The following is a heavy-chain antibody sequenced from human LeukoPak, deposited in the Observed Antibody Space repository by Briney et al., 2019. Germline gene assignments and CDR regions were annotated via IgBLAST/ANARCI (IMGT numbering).Heavy chain of an antibody. CDR1: GFTFGDYA. CDR2: IRNKAYRGTT. V-gene: IGHV3-49*04. D-gene: IGHD2-15*01. CDR3: TRGWSPMDV. J-gene: IGHJ6*03. Sequence: GGSLRLSCTASGFTFGDYAMSWVRQAPGKGLEWVGFIRNKAYRGTTEYAASVKGRFTISREDSKSIAYLQMNSLKIEDTAVYYCTRGWSPMDVWGKGTTVTISS.